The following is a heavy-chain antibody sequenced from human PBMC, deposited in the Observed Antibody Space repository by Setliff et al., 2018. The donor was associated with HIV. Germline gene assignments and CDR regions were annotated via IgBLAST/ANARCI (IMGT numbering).Heavy chain of an antibody. CDR2: IYHGGST. V-gene: IGHV4-34*01. CDR1: GGSFSGYY. CDR3: ASGEPYYYDSTGYSGNYFDY. J-gene: IGHJ4*02. Sequence: SETLSLTCAVYGGSFSGYYWSWVRQPPGKGLEWIGEIYHGGSTNYNPSLKSRVTISVDKSKNQFSLKLASVTAADTAVYYCASGEPYYYDSTGYSGNYFDYWGQGTLVTVSS. D-gene: IGHD3-22*01.